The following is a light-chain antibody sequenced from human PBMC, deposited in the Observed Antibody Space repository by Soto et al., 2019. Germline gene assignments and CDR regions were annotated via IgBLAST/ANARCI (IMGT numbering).Light chain of an antibody. CDR2: DVS. J-gene: IGLJ1*01. CDR1: SSDVGGYNY. CDR3: CSYTTSNTRQIV. Sequence: HSVLTQAASVSGSPGQSSTISCTGTSSDVGGYNYVSWYQQHPGKAPKFMIYDVSNRPSGVSNRFSGSKSGNTASLTISGLQAEDEADYYCCSYTTSNTRQIVFGTGTKVTVL. V-gene: IGLV2-14*01.